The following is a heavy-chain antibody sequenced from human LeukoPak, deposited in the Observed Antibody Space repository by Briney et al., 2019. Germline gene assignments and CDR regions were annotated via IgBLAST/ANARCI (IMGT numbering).Heavy chain of an antibody. CDR2: SYYSGST. J-gene: IGHJ4*02. CDR3: ARNGARYYYDSSGYDPFDY. D-gene: IGHD3-22*01. CDR1: GGSISSSSYY. Sequence: SETLSLTCTVSGGSISSSSYYWGWIRQPPGKGREWIGSSYYSGSTYYNPSLKSRVTISVDTSKNQFSLKLSSVTAADTAVYYCARNGARYYYDSSGYDPFDYWGQGTLVTVSS. V-gene: IGHV4-39*07.